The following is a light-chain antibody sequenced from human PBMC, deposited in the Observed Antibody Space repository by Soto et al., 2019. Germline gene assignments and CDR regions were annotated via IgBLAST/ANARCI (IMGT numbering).Light chain of an antibody. CDR3: QQYGSSPWT. Sequence: EIVLTQSPGTLSLSPGERATLSCRASQSVSSNYLAWYQQKPGQAPRPLIYGASSRATGIPDRFSGSGAGTEFTLTISRLESVDFAVYYCQQYGSSPWTFGQGTKVEIK. V-gene: IGKV3-20*01. CDR2: GAS. J-gene: IGKJ1*01. CDR1: QSVSSNY.